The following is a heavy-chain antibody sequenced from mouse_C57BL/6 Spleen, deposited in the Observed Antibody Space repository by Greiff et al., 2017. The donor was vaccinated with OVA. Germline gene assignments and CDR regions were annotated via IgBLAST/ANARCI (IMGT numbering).Heavy chain of an antibody. V-gene: IGHV1-82*01. Sequence: QVQLKESGPELVKPGASVKISCKASGYAFSSSWMNWVKQRPGKGLEWIGRIYPGDGDTNYNGKFKGKATLTADKSSSTAYMQLSSLTSEDSAVYFCAREGVFDYWGQGTTLTVSS. J-gene: IGHJ2*01. CDR3: AREGVFDY. CDR1: GYAFSSSW. CDR2: IYPGDGDT.